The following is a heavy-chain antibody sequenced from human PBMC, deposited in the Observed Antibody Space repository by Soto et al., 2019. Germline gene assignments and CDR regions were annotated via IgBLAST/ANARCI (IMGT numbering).Heavy chain of an antibody. V-gene: IGHV3-21*01. CDR3: ARGGQNFWMREDAFDM. J-gene: IGHJ3*02. Sequence: DVQLVESGGGQVRPGGSLRLSCAASGFSFSRYSMHWVRQAPGKGLEWVSSIHSSSRYIYYAGSMKGRLTISRDTAKNSLLLQMSSLRAEDTAVYYCARGGQNFWMREDAFDMWGQGTMVTVSS. CDR2: IHSSSRYI. D-gene: IGHD3-3*01. CDR1: GFSFSRYS.